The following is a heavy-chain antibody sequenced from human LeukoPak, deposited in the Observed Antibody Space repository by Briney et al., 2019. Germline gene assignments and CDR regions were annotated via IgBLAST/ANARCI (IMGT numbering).Heavy chain of an antibody. J-gene: IGHJ5*02. D-gene: IGHD3-9*01. Sequence: ASVKVSCKASGYTFTSYGISWVRQAPRQGLEWMGIINPSGGSTSYAQKFQGRVTMTRDTSTSTVYMELSSLRSEDTAVYYCARVTAYYDIWFDPWGQGTLVTVSS. CDR1: GYTFTSYG. CDR3: ARVTAYYDIWFDP. V-gene: IGHV1-46*01. CDR2: INPSGGST.